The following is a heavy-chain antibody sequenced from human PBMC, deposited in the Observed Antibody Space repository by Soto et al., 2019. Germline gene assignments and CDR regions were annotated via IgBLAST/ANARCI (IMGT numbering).Heavy chain of an antibody. Sequence: EVQLVESGGGLVQPGGSLRLSCAASGFTFSSYAMRWVRQAPGKGLQGVSGISGSGDNTFYTDSVKGRFTISRDNSKNTVYLQMNSLRADDTAVYYCAKGYYGMDVWGQGTTVTVSS. V-gene: IGHV3-23*04. CDR3: AKGYYGMDV. CDR2: ISGSGDNT. J-gene: IGHJ6*02. CDR1: GFTFSSYA.